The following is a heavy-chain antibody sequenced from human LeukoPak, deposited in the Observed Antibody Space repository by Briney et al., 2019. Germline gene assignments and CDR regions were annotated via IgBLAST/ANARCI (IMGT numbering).Heavy chain of an antibody. CDR1: GFTFSSYA. J-gene: IGHJ4*02. CDR2: ISGRGHST. Sequence: GGSLRLSCAASGFTFSSYAMTWVRQAPGKGLEWVSAISGRGHSTYYADSVEGRFTISRDNSKSTLYLQMNSLRAEDTAVYYCATLYYDSSGFMGYFDYWGQGTLVTVSS. CDR3: ATLYYDSSGFMGYFDY. D-gene: IGHD3-22*01. V-gene: IGHV3-23*01.